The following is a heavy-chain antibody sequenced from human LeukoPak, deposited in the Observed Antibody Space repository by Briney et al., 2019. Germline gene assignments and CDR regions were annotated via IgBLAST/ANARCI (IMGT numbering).Heavy chain of an antibody. J-gene: IGHJ4*02. CDR1: GYDFAGDW. V-gene: IGHV5-51*01. D-gene: IGHD5-12*01. Sequence: GESLKISCKASGYDFAGDWIGWVRQLPGKGLEWMAIIWPDDSDTRYSRSFEGQVIISADKSINTAYLQWSSLKASDTATYYCAKLRGYSGYDIGGFYDFWGQGTLVTVSS. CDR3: AKLRGYSGYDIGGFYDF. CDR2: IWPDDSDT.